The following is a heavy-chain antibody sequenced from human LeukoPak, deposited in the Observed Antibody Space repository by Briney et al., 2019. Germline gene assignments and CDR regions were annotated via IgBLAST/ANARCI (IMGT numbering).Heavy chain of an antibody. Sequence: GGSLRLSCAASGFTFSSYAMHWVRQAPGKGLEYVSAISSNGGSTYYANSVKGRFTISRDNSKNTLYLQMGSLRAEDMAVYYTSSTTKGYWGQGTLVTVSS. V-gene: IGHV3-64*01. CDR1: GFTFSSYA. CDR3: SSTTKGY. CDR2: ISSNGGST. D-gene: IGHD2-2*01. J-gene: IGHJ4*02.